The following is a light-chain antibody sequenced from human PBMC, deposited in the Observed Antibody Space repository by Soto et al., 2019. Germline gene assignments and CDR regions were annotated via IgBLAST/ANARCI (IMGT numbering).Light chain of an antibody. CDR2: EVN. CDR3: SSYAGSNNWV. CDR1: TSDVGGHNS. V-gene: IGLV2-8*01. J-gene: IGLJ2*01. Sequence: QSALTQPPSASGSPGQSVTISCTGTTSDVGGHNSVSWYQQHPGKAPKLMIYEVNKRPSGVPDRFSGSKSGNTASLTVSGLQAEDEADYYCSSYAGSNNWVFGGGTKVTVL.